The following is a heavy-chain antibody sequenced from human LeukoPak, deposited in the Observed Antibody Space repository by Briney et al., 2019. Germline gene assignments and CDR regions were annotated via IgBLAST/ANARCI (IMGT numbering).Heavy chain of an antibody. CDR2: IHTSGSN. CDR3: ARLSAAVHLRAFDL. Sequence: SETLSLTCAVSGVSLSPYYWAWIPQPPGKGLEWIGYIHTSGSNNQYPSLKSRVTISVDKSKNHFSLRLTSVTAADTAVYYCARLSAAVHLRAFDLWGQGTMVTVSS. V-gene: IGHV4-4*09. J-gene: IGHJ3*01. CDR1: GVSLSPYY.